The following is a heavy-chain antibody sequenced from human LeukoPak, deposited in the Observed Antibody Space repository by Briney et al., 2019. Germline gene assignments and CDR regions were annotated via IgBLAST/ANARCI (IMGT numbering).Heavy chain of an antibody. CDR2: IISTSTYT. D-gene: IGHD4-17*01. CDR1: GLTLMDNY. Sequence: KPGGSLRLSCAASGLTLMDNYMSGIPQAPGKGLEWASYIISTSTYTNYADSVKGRFTISRDNSENSLYLQMNSLRADDTAVYYCARVPPVFITASTVSWFDPWGQGTLVTVSS. J-gene: IGHJ5*02. CDR3: ARVPPVFITASTVSWFDP. V-gene: IGHV3-11*06.